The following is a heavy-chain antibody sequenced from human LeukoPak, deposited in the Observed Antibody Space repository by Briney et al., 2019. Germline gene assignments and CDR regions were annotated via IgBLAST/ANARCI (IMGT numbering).Heavy chain of an antibody. CDR1: GGSISSSSYY. V-gene: IGHV4-39*01. CDR3: ARQKLYPDSSYYFDY. CDR2: IYYSGST. J-gene: IGHJ4*02. Sequence: SETLSLTCTVSGGSISSSSYYWGWIRQPPGKGLEWIGSIYYSGSTYYNPSLKSRVTIPVDTSKNQFSLKLSSVTAADTAVYYCARQKLYPDSSYYFDYWGQGTLVTVSS. D-gene: IGHD6-6*01.